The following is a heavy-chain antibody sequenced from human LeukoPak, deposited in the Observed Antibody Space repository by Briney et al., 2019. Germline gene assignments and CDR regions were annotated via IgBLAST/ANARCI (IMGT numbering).Heavy chain of an antibody. V-gene: IGHV3-7*01. CDR2: IKQDGSEK. Sequence: GGSLRLSCAASGFTFSSYSMNWVRQAPGKGLEWVANIKQDGSEKYYVDSVKGRFTISRDNAKNSLYLQMNSLRAEDTAVYYCARVGSYYDSSGYYWNFDYWGQGTLVTVSS. J-gene: IGHJ4*02. CDR1: GFTFSSYS. D-gene: IGHD3-22*01. CDR3: ARVGSYYDSSGYYWNFDY.